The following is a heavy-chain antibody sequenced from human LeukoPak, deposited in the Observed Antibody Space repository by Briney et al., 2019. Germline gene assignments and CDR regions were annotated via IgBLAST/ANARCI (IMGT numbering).Heavy chain of an antibody. J-gene: IGHJ6*03. Sequence: SVKVSCKASGGTFSSYAISWVRQPPAQGLEWMGRIIPIFGTAHYAQKFQGRVTITTDESTSTAYMELSSLRSEDTAVYYCARGDTGSSWPIYYYYYMDVWGKGTTVTVSS. V-gene: IGHV1-69*05. CDR3: ARGDTGSSWPIYYYYYMDV. CDR1: GGTFSSYA. D-gene: IGHD6-6*01. CDR2: IIPIFGTA.